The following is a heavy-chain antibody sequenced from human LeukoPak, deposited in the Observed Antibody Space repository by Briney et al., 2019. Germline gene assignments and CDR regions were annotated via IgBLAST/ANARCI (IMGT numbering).Heavy chain of an antibody. J-gene: IGHJ6*03. CDR2: ISAYSGNT. D-gene: IGHD5-12*01. Sequence: ASVTVSCKASGYSFSSYSISWVRQAPGQGLEWMGWISAYSGNTNYAHKLQGRVTMTTDTSTSTAYMELRSLRSDDTAVYYCARIPGRLRADYYYYYMDVWGKGTTVTVSS. CDR3: ARIPGRLRADYYYYYMDV. CDR1: GYSFSSYS. V-gene: IGHV1-18*01.